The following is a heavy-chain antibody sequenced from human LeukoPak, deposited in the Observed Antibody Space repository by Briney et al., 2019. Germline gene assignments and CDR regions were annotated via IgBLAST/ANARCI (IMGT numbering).Heavy chain of an antibody. V-gene: IGHV4-4*07. CDR3: ARENRDNSGYPLYFDY. J-gene: IGHJ4*02. CDR2: IYTSGST. D-gene: IGHD3-22*01. CDR1: GGSISSYY. Sequence: SETLSLTCTVSGGSISSYYWSWIRQPAGKGLEWIGRIYTSGSTNYNPSLKSRVTMSVDTSKNQFSLKLSSVTAADTAVYYCARENRDNSGYPLYFDYWGQGTLVTVSS.